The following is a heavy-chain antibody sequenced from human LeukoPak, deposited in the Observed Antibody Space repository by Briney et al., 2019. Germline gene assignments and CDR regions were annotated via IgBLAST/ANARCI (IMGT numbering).Heavy chain of an antibody. CDR2: ITSRSSYI. Sequence: PGGSLRLSRAASGFTFSTYSMNWVRQAPGTGLEWVSSITSRSSYIYYADSVKGRFTISRDNTKNSLYLQMNSLRAEDTAVYYCARVRGAGSEYFHHWGQGTLVTVSS. J-gene: IGHJ1*01. V-gene: IGHV3-21*01. CDR3: ARVRGAGSEYFHH. CDR1: GFTFSTYS.